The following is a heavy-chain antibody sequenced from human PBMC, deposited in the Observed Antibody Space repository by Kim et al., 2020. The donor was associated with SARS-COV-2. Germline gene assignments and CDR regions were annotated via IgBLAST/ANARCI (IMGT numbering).Heavy chain of an antibody. CDR2: ISGSGGST. J-gene: IGHJ4*02. CDR3: VGRILGYYYGSVSFDY. V-gene: IGHV3-23*01. CDR1: GFTFSSYA. D-gene: IGHD3-10*01. Sequence: GGSLRLSCAASGFTFSSYAMSWVRQAPGKGLEWVSAISGSGGSTYYADSVKGRFTISRDNSKNTLYLQMNSLRAEDTAVYYCVGRILGYYYGSVSFDYWGQGTLVTVCS.